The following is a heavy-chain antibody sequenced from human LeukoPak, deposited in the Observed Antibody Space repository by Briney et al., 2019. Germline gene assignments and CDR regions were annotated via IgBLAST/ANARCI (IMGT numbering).Heavy chain of an antibody. J-gene: IGHJ4*02. CDR3: VRDDGWVQYAN. D-gene: IGHD5-24*01. V-gene: IGHV3-53*01. CDR1: GFTVSSNY. CDR2: IYSGGST. Sequence: PWGSLRLSCAASGFTVSSNYMSWLRQAPGKGLKWVSVIYSGGSTYYADSVKGRFIISRDNFKNTEYLQMNSLSAEDGAVYYCVRDDGWVQYANWGQGTLVTVSS.